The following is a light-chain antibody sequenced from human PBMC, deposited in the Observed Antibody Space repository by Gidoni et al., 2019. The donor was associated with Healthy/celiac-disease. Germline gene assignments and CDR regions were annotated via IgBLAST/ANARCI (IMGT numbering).Light chain of an antibody. Sequence: SYVLTQQPSVSVAPGQTAKITCGGNTIGSKSVHWYQQKPGQAPVLVVYDDSDRPSGIPERFSGSNSGNTATLTISRVEAGDEADYYCQVWDSSNDLVVFGGGTKLTVL. CDR2: DDS. J-gene: IGLJ2*01. CDR1: TIGSKS. V-gene: IGLV3-21*02. CDR3: QVWDSSNDLVV.